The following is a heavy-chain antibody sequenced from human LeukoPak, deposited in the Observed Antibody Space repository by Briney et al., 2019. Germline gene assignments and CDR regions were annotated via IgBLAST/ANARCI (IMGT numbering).Heavy chain of an antibody. V-gene: IGHV3-11*01. CDR2: ISSSGSTI. J-gene: IGHJ4*02. CDR3: ARLNDFWSGYYSGSLDY. D-gene: IGHD3-3*01. Sequence: GGSLRLSCAASGFTFSDYYMSWIRQAPGKGLEWVSYISSSGSTIYYADSVKGRFTISRDNAKNSLYLQMNSLRAEDTAVYYCARLNDFWSGYYSGSLDYWGQGTLVTVSS. CDR1: GFTFSDYY.